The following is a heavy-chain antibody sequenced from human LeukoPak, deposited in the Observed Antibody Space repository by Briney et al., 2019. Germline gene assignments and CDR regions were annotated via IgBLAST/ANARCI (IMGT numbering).Heavy chain of an antibody. V-gene: IGHV4-61*02. CDR3: AREDYYGLGSHVDV. D-gene: IGHD3-10*01. CDR2: IYTSGST. CDR1: GGSISSGSYY. Sequence: SQTLSLTCTVSGGSISSGSYYWSWIRQPAGKGLEWIGRIYTSGSTNYNPSLKSRVTISVDTSKNQFSLKLSSVTAADTAVYYCAREDYYGLGSHVDVWGKGTTVTVSS. J-gene: IGHJ6*04.